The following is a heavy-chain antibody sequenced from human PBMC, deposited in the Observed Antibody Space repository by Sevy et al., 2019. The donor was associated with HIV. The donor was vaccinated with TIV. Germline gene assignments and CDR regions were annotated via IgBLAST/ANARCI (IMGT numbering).Heavy chain of an antibody. CDR2: INPDNGDT. CDR1: GYMFTDFY. J-gene: IGHJ6*02. Sequence: ASVKVSCKSTGYMFTDFYINWVRLAPGQGLEWVGWINPDNGDTDYGQKFQGRDTMTRDTSLSSAYMELSSLRSDDTAIYYCARNLASSGVQNGLDVWGQGTSVTVSS. V-gene: IGHV1-2*02. D-gene: IGHD3-3*01. CDR3: ARNLASSGVQNGLDV.